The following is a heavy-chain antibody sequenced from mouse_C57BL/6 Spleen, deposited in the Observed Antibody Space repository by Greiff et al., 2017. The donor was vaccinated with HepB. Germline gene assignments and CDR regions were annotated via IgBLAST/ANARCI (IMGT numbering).Heavy chain of an antibody. Sequence: EVQLQQSGAELVRPGASVKLSCTASGFNIKDYYMHWVKQRPEQGLEWIGRIDPEDGDTEYAPKFQGKATMTADISSNTAYLQLSSLTSEDTAVYYCTTDYDYDEGYWGQGTTLTVSS. J-gene: IGHJ2*01. CDR3: TTDYDYDEGY. V-gene: IGHV14-1*01. CDR2: IDPEDGDT. D-gene: IGHD2-4*01. CDR1: GFNIKDYY.